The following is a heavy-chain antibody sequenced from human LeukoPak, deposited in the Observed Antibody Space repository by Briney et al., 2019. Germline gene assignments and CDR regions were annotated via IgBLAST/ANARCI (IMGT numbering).Heavy chain of an antibody. CDR3: AKHQMITIFGVAQNYYYYGMDV. D-gene: IGHD3-3*01. V-gene: IGHV3-23*01. J-gene: IGHJ6*02. CDR2: ISGSGGST. CDR1: GFTFSSYA. Sequence: GGSLRLSCAASGFTFSSYAMSWVRQAPGKGLEWVSAISGSGGSTCYADSVKGRFTISRDNSKNTLYLQMNSLRAEDTAVYYCAKHQMITIFGVAQNYYYYGMDVWGQGTTVTVSS.